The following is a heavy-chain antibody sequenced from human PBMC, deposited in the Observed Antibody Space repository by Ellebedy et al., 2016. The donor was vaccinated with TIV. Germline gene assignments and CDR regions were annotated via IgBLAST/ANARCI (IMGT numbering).Heavy chain of an antibody. D-gene: IGHD4-23*01. V-gene: IGHV3-23*01. Sequence: PGGSLRLSCAASGFTFSSYAMRWVRQAPGKGLEWVSAISGSGGSTYYADSVKGRFTISRDNSKNTLYLQMNSLRAEDTAVYYCANKEIRWFSLDYWGQGTLVTVSS. J-gene: IGHJ4*02. CDR2: ISGSGGST. CDR1: GFTFSSYA. CDR3: ANKEIRWFSLDY.